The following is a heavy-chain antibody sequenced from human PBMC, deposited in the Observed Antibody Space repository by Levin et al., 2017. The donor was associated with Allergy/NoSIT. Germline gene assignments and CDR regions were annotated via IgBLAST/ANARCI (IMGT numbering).Heavy chain of an antibody. J-gene: IGHJ6*02. D-gene: IGHD3-16*01. CDR1: GGSISSYY. CDR3: ARDLGRVRGEDRKIYYYYGLDV. Sequence: SQTLSLTCTVSGGSISSYYRSWIRQPPGKGLEWIGYIYYSGSTNYNPSLKSRVTISVDTSKNQFSLKLSSVTAADTAVYYCARDLGRVRGEDRKIYYYYGLDVWGQGTTVTVSS. CDR2: IYYSGST. V-gene: IGHV4-59*01.